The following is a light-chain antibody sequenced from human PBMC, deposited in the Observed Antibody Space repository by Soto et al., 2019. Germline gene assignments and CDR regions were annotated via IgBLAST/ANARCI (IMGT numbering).Light chain of an antibody. CDR2: DAS. J-gene: IGKJ4*02. V-gene: IGKV3-20*01. Sequence: LTQCPGTLSLSPRERATLSCRASQGFXSSYLAWYQQKPGLAPRLLXADASSRATGVPDRFSGSGSGTDFTRTISRLEPKDCARYYFQQYGSAPRTFGGGTKVAIK. CDR1: QGFXSSY. CDR3: QQYGSAPRT.